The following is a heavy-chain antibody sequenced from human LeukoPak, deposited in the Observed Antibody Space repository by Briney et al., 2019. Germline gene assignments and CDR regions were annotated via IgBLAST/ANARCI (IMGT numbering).Heavy chain of an antibody. CDR2: ICSSSSYI. CDR3: ARGLTYYDFWSGYCLDY. D-gene: IGHD3-3*01. Sequence: GGSLRLSCAASGFTFSSYSLNWVRQAPGKGLEWVSSICSSSSYIYYADSVKGRFTISRDNAKNSLYLQMNSLRAEDTAVYYCARGLTYYDFWSGYCLDYWGQGTLVTVSS. V-gene: IGHV3-21*01. CDR1: GFTFSSYS. J-gene: IGHJ4*02.